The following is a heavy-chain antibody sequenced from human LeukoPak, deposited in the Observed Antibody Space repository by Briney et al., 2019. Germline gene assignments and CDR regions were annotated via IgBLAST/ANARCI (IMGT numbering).Heavy chain of an antibody. CDR3: ARSTRPYTSSFAY. D-gene: IGHD6-13*01. J-gene: IGHJ4*02. Sequence: ASVKVSCKASGYTFTGYYIYWVRQAPGQGLEWMGWINPNSGGTNNAQKFQDRVTMTRDASISTAYMELSRLRSDDTAVYYCARSTRPYTSSFAYWGQGTLVTVSS. CDR1: GYTFTGYY. V-gene: IGHV1-2*02. CDR2: INPNSGGT.